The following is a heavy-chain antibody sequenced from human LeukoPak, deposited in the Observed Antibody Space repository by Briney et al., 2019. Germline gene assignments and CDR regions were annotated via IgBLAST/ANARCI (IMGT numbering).Heavy chain of an antibody. CDR3: AKRLQAMVTRDY. D-gene: IGHD5-18*01. V-gene: IGHV3-23*01. Sequence: PGGSLRLSCAASGFTFSSYAMSRVRQAPGKGLEWVSAISGSGGSTYYADSVEGRFTISRDNSKNTLYLQMNSLRAEDTAVYYCAKRLQAMVTRDYWGQGTLVTVSS. CDR1: GFTFSSYA. CDR2: ISGSGGST. J-gene: IGHJ4*02.